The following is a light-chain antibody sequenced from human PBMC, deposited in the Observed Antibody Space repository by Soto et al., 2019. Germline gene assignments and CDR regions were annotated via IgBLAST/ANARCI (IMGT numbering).Light chain of an antibody. Sequence: DIQMTQSPSTLSASVRDRVTITCRASQSISSWLAWYQQKPGKAPKLLIYKASSLESGVPSRFSGSGSGTEFTLTISSLQPDDFATYYCRQHDTYPITFGQGTRLDIK. J-gene: IGKJ5*01. V-gene: IGKV1-5*03. CDR3: RQHDTYPIT. CDR1: QSISSW. CDR2: KAS.